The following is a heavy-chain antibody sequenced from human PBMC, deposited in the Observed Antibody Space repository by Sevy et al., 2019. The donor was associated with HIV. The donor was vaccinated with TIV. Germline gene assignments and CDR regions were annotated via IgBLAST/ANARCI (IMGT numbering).Heavy chain of an antibody. CDR2: LSYDGDTE. V-gene: IGHV3-30-3*01. CDR3: ARVQWFGAPTYDFDS. CDR1: GFTFSSYA. D-gene: IGHD3-10*01. J-gene: IGHJ4*02. Sequence: GGSLRLSCAASGFTFSSYAMHWVRQAPGEGLEWVAVLSYDGDTESYSDSVKGRFTISRDNSRSTVSLQMNSLRTEDTAIYYCARVQWFGAPTYDFDSWGQGTLVTVSS.